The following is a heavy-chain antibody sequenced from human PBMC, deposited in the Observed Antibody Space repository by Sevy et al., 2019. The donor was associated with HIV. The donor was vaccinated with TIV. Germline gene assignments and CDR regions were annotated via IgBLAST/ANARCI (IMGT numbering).Heavy chain of an antibody. CDR3: ARATYYYDSSGPYYFDY. CDR2: ITSSCSTI. D-gene: IGHD3-22*01. Sequence: GGSLRLSCAASGCTFSNFEMNWVRQAPGKGLEWISYITSSCSTIYYADSVQGRFTISRDNAKNSLFLQMNSLRAEDTAVYYCARATYYYDSSGPYYFDYWGQGTLVTVSS. CDR1: GCTFSNFE. J-gene: IGHJ4*02. V-gene: IGHV3-48*03.